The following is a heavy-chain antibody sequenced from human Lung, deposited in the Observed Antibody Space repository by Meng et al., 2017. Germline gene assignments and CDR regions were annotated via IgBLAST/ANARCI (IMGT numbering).Heavy chain of an antibody. D-gene: IGHD4-11*01. Sequence: QVQLQEWGQGRLKPSGTLSLTCVVSGGSFSDYYWSWIRQPPGKGLEWIGEINHSGSTNYNPSLESRATISVDTSQNNLSLKLSSVTAADSAVYYCARGPTTMAHDFDYWGQGTLVTVSS. CDR1: GGSFSDYY. V-gene: IGHV4-34*01. J-gene: IGHJ4*02. CDR2: INHSGST. CDR3: ARGPTTMAHDFDY.